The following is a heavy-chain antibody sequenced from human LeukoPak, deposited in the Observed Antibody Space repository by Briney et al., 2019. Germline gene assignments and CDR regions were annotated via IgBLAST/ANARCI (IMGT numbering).Heavy chain of an antibody. CDR1: GYSISSGYY. CDR3: ARGRAAAGSYYFDY. D-gene: IGHD6-13*01. V-gene: IGHV4-61*02. Sequence: SETLSLTCAVSGYSISSGYYWSWIRQPAGKGLEWIGRIYTSGSTNYNPSLKSRVTISVDTSKNQFSLKLSSVTAADTAVYYCARGRAAAGSYYFDYWGQGTLVTVSS. CDR2: IYTSGST. J-gene: IGHJ4*02.